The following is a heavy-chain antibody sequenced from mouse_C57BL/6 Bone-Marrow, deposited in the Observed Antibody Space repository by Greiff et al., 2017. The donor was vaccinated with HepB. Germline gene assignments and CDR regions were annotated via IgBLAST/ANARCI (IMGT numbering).Heavy chain of an antibody. J-gene: IGHJ1*01. Sequence: EVQGVESGGGLVKPGGSLKLSCAASGFTFSDYGMHWVRQAPEKGLEWVAYISSGSSTIYYADTVKGRFTISRDNAKNTLFLQMTSLRSEDTAMYYCARRSYYRNSWYFDVWGAGTPVTVSS. CDR1: GFTFSDYG. V-gene: IGHV5-17*01. CDR2: ISSGSSTI. D-gene: IGHD2-10*01. CDR3: ARRSYYRNSWYFDV.